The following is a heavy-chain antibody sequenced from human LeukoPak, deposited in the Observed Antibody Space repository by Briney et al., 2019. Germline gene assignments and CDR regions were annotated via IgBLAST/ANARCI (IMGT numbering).Heavy chain of an antibody. J-gene: IGHJ4*02. CDR1: GGSIRSSYYY. CDR2: IYDSGST. V-gene: IGHV4-39*01. CDR3: AYCSNWSNFDY. Sequence: SETLSLTCTVSGGSIRSSYYYWGWIRQPPGKGLEWIGSIYDSGSTYYNPSLKSRVTISVDTSKNQFSLKLNSVTAADTAVYYCAYCSNWSNFDYWGQGTLVTVSS. D-gene: IGHD6-13*01.